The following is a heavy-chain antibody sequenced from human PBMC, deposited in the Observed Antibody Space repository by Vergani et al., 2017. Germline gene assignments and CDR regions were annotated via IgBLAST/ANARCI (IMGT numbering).Heavy chain of an antibody. CDR3: ARGDYGILTGYRY. Sequence: QVQVVQSGAEVKKSGASVKVSCKTSGYTFSNYYMHWVRQAPGQGLEWMGIINASGGHTNYAQKFQGRVTRTRDTSTSTVYMELSSLRSEDTAIYYCARGDYGILTGYRYWGQGTLVTVSA. CDR1: GYTFSNYY. V-gene: IGHV1-46*03. J-gene: IGHJ4*02. CDR2: INASGGHT. D-gene: IGHD3-9*01.